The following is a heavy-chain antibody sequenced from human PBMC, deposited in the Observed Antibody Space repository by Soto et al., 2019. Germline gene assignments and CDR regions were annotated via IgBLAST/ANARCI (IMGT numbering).Heavy chain of an antibody. D-gene: IGHD2-15*01. V-gene: IGHV3-30-3*01. CDR3: ARAGCDGGSCYTLVGLRYGMDV. J-gene: IGHJ6*02. CDR1: GFILSTYA. CDR2: ISYDGNNK. Sequence: QVQLVESGGGVVQPGRSLRLSCAASGFILSTYAMYWVRQAPGKGLEWVAVISYDGNNKYYADSVKGRFTISRDNSKNTLYLQMNSLRAEVTAVYYCARAGCDGGSCYTLVGLRYGMDVWGQGTTVTVSS.